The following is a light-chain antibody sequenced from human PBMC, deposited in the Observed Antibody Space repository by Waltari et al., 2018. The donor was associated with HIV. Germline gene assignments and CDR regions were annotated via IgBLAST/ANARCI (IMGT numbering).Light chain of an antibody. CDR1: QTIIAY. CDR2: GAS. J-gene: IGKJ2*02. CDR3: QQSYSTPWT. V-gene: IGKV1-39*01. Sequence: DIQMTQSPSSLSASVGDKVTLPFRASQTIIAYLNWYQQETSKPPKLLISGASTLQSGVSSRFSGSGSGTDFTLTIANLQPEDFVTYFCQQSYSTPWTFGQGTKLNI.